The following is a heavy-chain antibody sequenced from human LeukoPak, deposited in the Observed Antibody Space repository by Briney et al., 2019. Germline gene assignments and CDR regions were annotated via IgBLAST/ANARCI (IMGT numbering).Heavy chain of an antibody. CDR2: GRNKANGYTT. J-gene: IGHJ6*02. CDR3: TRGGTESTLYYNPMDV. D-gene: IGHD3-22*01. Sequence: PGGSLRLSCVASGFTLSDHYMDWVRQAAGKGLERVGRGRNKANGYTTEYAASVKGRFTISRDDSDNSLHLQMNSLKIEDSAVYYCTRGGTESTLYYNPMDVWGQGTTVTVSS. CDR1: GFTLSDHY. V-gene: IGHV3-72*01.